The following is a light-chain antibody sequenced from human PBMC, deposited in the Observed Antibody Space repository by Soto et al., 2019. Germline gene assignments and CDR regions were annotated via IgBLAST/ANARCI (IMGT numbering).Light chain of an antibody. CDR2: GAS. Sequence: EIVLTQSPGTLSLSPGERATLSCRASQSVSSSYLAWYQQKPGQAPRLLIYGASSRATGIPDRFGGSGSGTDFTLAISRLEPEDFAVYYCQQYDSSPVTFGGGTKVEI. CDR3: QQYDSSPVT. J-gene: IGKJ4*01. CDR1: QSVSSSY. V-gene: IGKV3-20*01.